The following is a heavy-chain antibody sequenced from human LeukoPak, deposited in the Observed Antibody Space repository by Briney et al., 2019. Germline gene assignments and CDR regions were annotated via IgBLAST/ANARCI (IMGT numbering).Heavy chain of an antibody. Sequence: PGGSLRLSCAASGFTVSSNYMSWVRQAPGKGPEWVSVIYSGGSTYYADSVKGRFTISRDNSKNTLYLQMNSLRAEDTAVYYCAKDQWLQEEVPGYYFDYWGQGTLVTVSS. CDR2: IYSGGST. CDR3: AKDQWLQEEVPGYYFDY. CDR1: GFTVSSNY. D-gene: IGHD5-24*01. J-gene: IGHJ4*02. V-gene: IGHV3-66*02.